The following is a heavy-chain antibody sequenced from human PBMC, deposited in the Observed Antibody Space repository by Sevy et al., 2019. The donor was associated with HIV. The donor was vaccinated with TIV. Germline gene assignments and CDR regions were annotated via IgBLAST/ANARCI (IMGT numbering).Heavy chain of an antibody. Sequence: ASVKVPCKASGGTFSSYAISWVRQAPGQGLEWMGGIIPIFGTANYAQKFQGRVTITADESTSTAYMELSSLRSEDTAVYYCARAWYYDSSGYYSLFHWGQGTLVTVSS. V-gene: IGHV1-69*13. J-gene: IGHJ4*02. D-gene: IGHD3-22*01. CDR1: GGTFSSYA. CDR3: ARAWYYDSSGYYSLFH. CDR2: IIPIFGTA.